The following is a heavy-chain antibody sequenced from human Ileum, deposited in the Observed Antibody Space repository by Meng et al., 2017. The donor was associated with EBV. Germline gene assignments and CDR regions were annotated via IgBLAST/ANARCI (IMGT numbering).Heavy chain of an antibody. CDR1: GFSLSISGVG. CDR2: IYWGDDK. CDR3: THRPMTSAYYYFDY. Sequence: QITLKESGPTLVKPXXXXTLXXTXSGFSLSISGVGVGWIRQPPGKALEWLALIYWGDDKRYSPSLKSRLTITKDTSKNQVVLTMTNMDPVDTATYYCTHRPMTSAYYYFDYWGQGTLVTVSS. J-gene: IGHJ4*02. D-gene: IGHD3-22*01. V-gene: IGHV2-5*02.